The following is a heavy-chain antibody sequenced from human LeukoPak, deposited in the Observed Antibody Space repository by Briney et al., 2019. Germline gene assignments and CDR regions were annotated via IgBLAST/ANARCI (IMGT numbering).Heavy chain of an antibody. D-gene: IGHD1-1*01. CDR3: AKENEGFDY. CDR1: GFTFSSYA. J-gene: IGHJ4*02. CDR2: ISYDGSNK. V-gene: IGHV3-30-3*01. Sequence: GGSLRLSCAASGFTFSSYAMHWVRQAPGKGLEWVAVISYDGSNKYYADSVKGRFTISRDNSKNTLYLQMNSLRAEDTAVYYWAKENEGFDYWGQGTLVTVSS.